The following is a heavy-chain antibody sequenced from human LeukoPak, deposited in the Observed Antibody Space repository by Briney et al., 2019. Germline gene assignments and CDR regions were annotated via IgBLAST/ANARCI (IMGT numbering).Heavy chain of an antibody. CDR3: ARDRWSGQLLFLFAS. CDR2: ISYDGSNK. CDR1: GFTFSSYA. J-gene: IGHJ4*02. V-gene: IGHV3-30*04. Sequence: GGSLRLSCAASGFTFSSYAMHWVRQAPGKGLEWVAVISYDGSNKYYADSVKGRFTISRDNSKNTLYLQTNSLRAEDTAVYYCARDRWSGQLLFLFASWGQGTLVTVSS. D-gene: IGHD2-2*01.